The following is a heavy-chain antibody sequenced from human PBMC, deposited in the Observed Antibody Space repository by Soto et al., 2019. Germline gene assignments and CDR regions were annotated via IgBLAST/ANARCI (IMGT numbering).Heavy chain of an antibody. CDR2: INWNSGSI. J-gene: IGHJ1*01. CDR3: VKDESINWYSGHFRH. D-gene: IGHD6-13*01. Sequence: EVQLVESGGGLVQPGRSLRLSCAASGFTFDDYPMHWVGQVPGKGLEWVSGINWNSGSIGYGDSVKGRFAISRDNAKNSLHLQMNSLSAEDTAFYYCVKDESINWYSGHFRHWGQGTLVTVSS. CDR1: GFTFDDYP. V-gene: IGHV3-9*01.